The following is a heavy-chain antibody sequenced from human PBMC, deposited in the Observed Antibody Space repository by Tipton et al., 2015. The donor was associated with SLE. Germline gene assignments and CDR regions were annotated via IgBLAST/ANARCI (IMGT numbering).Heavy chain of an antibody. CDR3: ARNKATPDH. CDR1: GGSIRSSTSY. Sequence: TLSLTCTVSGGSIRSSTSYWVWIRQPPGKGLEWIGSINYSGNTYYDPSLKSRVTISVDTSKNQFSLKLSSVTAADTAVYYCARNKATPDHWGQGTLATVSS. CDR2: INYSGNT. V-gene: IGHV4-39*07. J-gene: IGHJ4*02. D-gene: IGHD2-15*01.